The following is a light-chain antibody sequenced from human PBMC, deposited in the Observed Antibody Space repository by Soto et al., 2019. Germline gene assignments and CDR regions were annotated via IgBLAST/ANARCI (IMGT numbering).Light chain of an antibody. CDR3: HSYDSSLSAVV. Sequence: QSVLTQPPSVSGAPGQRVTISCTGSSSNIGAGYDVQWYQQLPGTAPKLLIYGNMNRPSGVPDRFSGSKSGTSASLAITGLQAEDEADYYCHSYDSSLSAVVFGGGTQLTVL. J-gene: IGLJ2*01. CDR2: GNM. V-gene: IGLV1-40*01. CDR1: SSNIGAGYD.